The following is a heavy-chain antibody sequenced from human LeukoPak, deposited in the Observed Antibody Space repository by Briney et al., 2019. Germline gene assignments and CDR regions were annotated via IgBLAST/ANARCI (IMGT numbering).Heavy chain of an antibody. J-gene: IGHJ4*02. CDR3: ARHRANWNYGFDY. V-gene: IGHV4-59*08. CDR2: ISYSEST. Sequence: SETLSLTCSVSGGSISSYYWSWIRQPPGKGLKWIGYISYSESTDYNPSLKSRVTISVDTSKNQFSLKLTSLTAADTAVYYCARHRANWNYGFDYWGQGTLVTVSS. CDR1: GGSISSYY. D-gene: IGHD1-7*01.